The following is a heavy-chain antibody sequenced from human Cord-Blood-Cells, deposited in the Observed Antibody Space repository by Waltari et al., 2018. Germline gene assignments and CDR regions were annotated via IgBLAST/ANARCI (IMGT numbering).Heavy chain of an antibody. CDR1: GYTFTGYY. V-gene: IGHV1-2*02. CDR2: INPNSGGT. D-gene: IGHD6-13*01. J-gene: IGHJ6*03. CDR3: ARRYSSIFNYYYYMDV. Sequence: QVQLVQSGAEVKKPGASVKVSCKASGYTFTGYYMHWVRQAPGQGLEWMGWINPNSGGTNYAQKFQGRVTMTRDTSISTAYMELSRLRSDDTAVYYCARRYSSIFNYYYYMDVWGKGTTVTVSS.